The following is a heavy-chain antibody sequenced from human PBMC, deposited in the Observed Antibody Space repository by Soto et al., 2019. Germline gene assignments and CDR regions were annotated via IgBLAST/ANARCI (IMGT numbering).Heavy chain of an antibody. CDR3: VSPWNY. D-gene: IGHD1-1*01. Sequence: QVQLVQSGAEVKKPGASVKVSCKASGYTFTGYYMHWVRQAPGQGLEWMGWINPNNGDTKYAQKFQGRVTMTRATSISTAYMDLSGLRSDDTAVYYCVSPWNYWGQGTLVTVSS. J-gene: IGHJ4*02. V-gene: IGHV1-2*02. CDR2: INPNNGDT. CDR1: GYTFTGYY.